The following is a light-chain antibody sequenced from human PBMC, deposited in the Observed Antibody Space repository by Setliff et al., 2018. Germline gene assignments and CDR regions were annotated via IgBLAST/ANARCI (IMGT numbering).Light chain of an antibody. CDR1: SSDIGGYNY. CDR3: SSYKNTNKNV. V-gene: IGLV2-14*01. J-gene: IGLJ1*01. Sequence: QSALTQPASVSGSPGQSITISCTGPSSDIGGYNYVSWYQQHPGKAPKLIIYDVTKRPSGVSSRFSGSKSGNTASLTISGLQAEDEADYFCSSYKNTNKNVFGTGTKVTVL. CDR2: DVT.